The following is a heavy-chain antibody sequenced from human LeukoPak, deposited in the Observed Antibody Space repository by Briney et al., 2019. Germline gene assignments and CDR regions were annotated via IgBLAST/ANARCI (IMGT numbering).Heavy chain of an antibody. D-gene: IGHD1-26*01. J-gene: IGHJ3*02. CDR3: ARLPNSGSYLGHLDI. CDR1: GGSISSNSYY. CDR2: IYYSGST. V-gene: IGHV4-39*01. Sequence: SETLSLTCTVSGGSISSNSYYWRWIRQPPGKGLDWIGSIYYSGSTYYNPSLKSRVTISVDTSKNQFSLKLSSVTAADRAMCYCARLPNSGSYLGHLDIWGQGTMVTVSS.